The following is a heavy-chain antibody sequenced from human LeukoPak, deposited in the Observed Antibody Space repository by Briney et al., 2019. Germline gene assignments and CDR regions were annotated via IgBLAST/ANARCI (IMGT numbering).Heavy chain of an antibody. CDR3: AKVSSSSFSNYYMDV. V-gene: IGHV3-23*01. CDR2: ISGSGGST. Sequence: GGSLRLSCAASGFTFSSYAMSWVRQAPGKGLEWVSAISGSGGSTYYADSVKVRFTISRDNSKNTLYLQMNSLRAEDTAVYYCAKVSSSSFSNYYMDVWGKGTTVTVSS. CDR1: GFTFSSYA. J-gene: IGHJ6*03. D-gene: IGHD6-6*01.